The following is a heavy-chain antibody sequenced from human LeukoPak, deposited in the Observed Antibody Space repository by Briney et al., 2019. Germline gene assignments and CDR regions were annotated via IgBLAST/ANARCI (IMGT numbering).Heavy chain of an antibody. D-gene: IGHD3-16*02. Sequence: SETLSLTCTVSGGSVSGGSHYWSWIRQPPGQGLEWIAYIYFDGSSNYNPSLKSRVTISVDTSKNQFSLKLSSVTAADTAVYYCARGFETSYRYTFYYWGQGTLITVSS. CDR3: ARGFETSYRYTFYY. V-gene: IGHV4-61*01. CDR1: GGSVSGGSHY. J-gene: IGHJ4*02. CDR2: IYFDGSS.